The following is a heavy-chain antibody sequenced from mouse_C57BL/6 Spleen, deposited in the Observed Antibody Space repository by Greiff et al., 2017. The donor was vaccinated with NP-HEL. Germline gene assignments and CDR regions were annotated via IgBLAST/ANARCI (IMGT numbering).Heavy chain of an antibody. V-gene: IGHV1-26*01. CDR1: GYTFTDYY. CDR3: SSHRYDDYYPYYAMDY. J-gene: IGHJ4*01. D-gene: IGHD2-3*01. CDR2: INPNNGGT. Sequence: EVQLQQSGPELVKPGASVKISCKASGYTFTDYYMNWVKQSHGKSLEWIGDINPNNGGTSYNQKFKGKATLTVDKSSSTAYMELRSLTSEDSAVTYCSSHRYDDYYPYYAMDYWGQGTSVTVSS.